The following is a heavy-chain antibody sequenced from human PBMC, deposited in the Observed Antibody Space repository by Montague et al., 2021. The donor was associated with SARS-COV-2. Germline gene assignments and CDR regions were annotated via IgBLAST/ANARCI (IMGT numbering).Heavy chain of an antibody. Sequence: SLRLSCAVSRFTVSNYYMSWVRQAPGKGLEWVSVIYIGGITYYADSVKGRFVISSDNSKNMLSLQMNSLRAEDTALYYCAREPAVGGEYYFDHWGQGTLVTVSS. CDR3: AREPAVGGEYYFDH. CDR1: RFTVSNYY. CDR2: IYIGGIT. D-gene: IGHD6-19*01. J-gene: IGHJ4*02. V-gene: IGHV3-66*01.